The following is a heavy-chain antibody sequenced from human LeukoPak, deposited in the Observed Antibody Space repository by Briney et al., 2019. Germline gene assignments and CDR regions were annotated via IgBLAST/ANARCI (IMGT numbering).Heavy chain of an antibody. V-gene: IGHV3-48*01. CDR2: ISSSSSTI. CDR3: ARTAGYNYYYGMDI. J-gene: IGHJ6*02. CDR1: GFTFSSYS. Sequence: GGSLRLSCAASGFTFSSYSMNWVRQAPGKGLEWVSYISSSSSTIYYADSVKGRFTISRDNSKNTLYLQMSSLRADDTAVYYCARTAGYNYYYGMDIWGQGTTVTVSS.